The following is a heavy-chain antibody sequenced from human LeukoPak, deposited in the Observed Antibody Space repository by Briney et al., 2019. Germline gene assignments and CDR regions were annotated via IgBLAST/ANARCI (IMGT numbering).Heavy chain of an antibody. CDR1: GFTFRRYN. CDR3: ARELSSYDFCL. Sequence: GGSLRLSCAASGFTFRRYNMNWVRQAPGKGLEWVSYISSSDTRYYADSVKGRFTISRDNAKNSLYLQMNSLRAEDTAIYYCARELSSYDFCLWGHGTLVTVSS. J-gene: IGHJ4*01. V-gene: IGHV3-48*01. D-gene: IGHD3-3*01. CDR2: ISSSDTR.